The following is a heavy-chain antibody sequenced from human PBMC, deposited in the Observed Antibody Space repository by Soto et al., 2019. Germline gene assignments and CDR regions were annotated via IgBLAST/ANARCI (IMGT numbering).Heavy chain of an antibody. CDR3: ARNEAFGVVIMYMDV. CDR2: ISSSSSTI. V-gene: IGHV3-48*01. D-gene: IGHD3-3*01. J-gene: IGHJ6*03. Sequence: GGSLRLSCAASGFTFSSYSMNWVRQAPGKGLEWVSCISSSSSTIYYADSVKGRFTISRDNAKNSLYLQMNSLRAEDTAVYYCARNEAFGVVIMYMDVWGKGTTVTV. CDR1: GFTFSSYS.